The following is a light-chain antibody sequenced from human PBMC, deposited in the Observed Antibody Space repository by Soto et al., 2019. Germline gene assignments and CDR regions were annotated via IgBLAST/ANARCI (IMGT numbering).Light chain of an antibody. CDR1: SGHSNYA. CDR2: LNSDGSH. V-gene: IGLV4-69*01. CDR3: QTWGTGLWV. J-gene: IGLJ3*02. Sequence: QLVLTQSPSASASLGASVKLTCTLSSGHSNYAIAWHQQQPEKGPRYLMKLNSDGSHSKGDGIPDRFSGSSSGAERYLTISSLQYEEEDDYYCQTWGTGLWVFGGGTQLTVL.